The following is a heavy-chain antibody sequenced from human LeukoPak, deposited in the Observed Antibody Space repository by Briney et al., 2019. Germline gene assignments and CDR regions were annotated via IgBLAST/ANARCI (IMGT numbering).Heavy chain of an antibody. V-gene: IGHV3-30*02. CDR2: IRYDGSNK. D-gene: IGHD3-3*01. CDR1: GFTFSSYG. J-gene: IGHJ4*02. CDR3: AKAMFLRFLEWSTNQFDY. Sequence: PGGSLRLSCAASGFTFSSYGMHWVRQAPGKGLEWVAFIRYDGSNKYYADSVKGRFTISRDNSKNTLYLQMNSLRPEDTAVYYCAKAMFLRFLEWSTNQFDYWGQGTLVTVSS.